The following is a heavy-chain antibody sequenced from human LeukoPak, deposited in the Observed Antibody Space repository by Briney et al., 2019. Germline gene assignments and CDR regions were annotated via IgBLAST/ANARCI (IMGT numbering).Heavy chain of an antibody. CDR2: ISFSCDDT. J-gene: IGHJ4*02. CDR1: GFTVSRYG. D-gene: IGHD3-16*01. Sequence: PGLSLRLFCAVSGFTVSRYGMSWARQASGRGLECVSAISFSCDDTYYAKSVEGRFTVYRDISKNTLYVQVHSLKAEDTAVYFCAKNAWGWLQSNWGQGNLVTVSS. CDR3: AKNAWGWLQSN. V-gene: IGHV3-23*01.